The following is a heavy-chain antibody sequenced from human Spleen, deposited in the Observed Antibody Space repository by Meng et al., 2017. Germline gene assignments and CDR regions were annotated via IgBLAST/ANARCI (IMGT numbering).Heavy chain of an antibody. J-gene: IGHJ4*02. CDR1: GGSVSSGSYY. Sequence: SETLSLTCTVSGGSVSSGSYYWNWIRQPAGKGLEWIGRVYTTGSTNYEPSLKSRVTISVDTSKNQFSLKLSSVTASDTAVYYCARSELGIAEIFDFWGQGTLVTVSS. V-gene: IGHV4-61*02. CDR2: VYTTGST. D-gene: IGHD6-13*01. CDR3: ARSELGIAEIFDF.